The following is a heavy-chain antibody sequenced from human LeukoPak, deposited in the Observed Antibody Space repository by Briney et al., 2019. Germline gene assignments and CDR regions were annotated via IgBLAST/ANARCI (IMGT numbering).Heavy chain of an antibody. D-gene: IGHD6-19*01. CDR1: GFTFSSYA. J-gene: IGHJ4*02. CDR3: AKDGSSGWYDYFDY. CDR2: ISGGYNT. Sequence: GGSLRLSCAASGFTFSSYAMSWVRQAPGKGPEWVSAISGGYNTYYADSVKGRFTISRDNSKNTLYLQMNSLRAEDTAVYYCAKDGSSGWYDYFDYWGQGTLVTVSS. V-gene: IGHV3-23*01.